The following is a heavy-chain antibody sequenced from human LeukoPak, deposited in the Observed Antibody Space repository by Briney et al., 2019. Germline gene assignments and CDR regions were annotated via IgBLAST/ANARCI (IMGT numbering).Heavy chain of an antibody. J-gene: IGHJ4*02. CDR1: GFTLDGYG. D-gene: IGHD4-23*01. CDR2: INWNGGGT. V-gene: IGHV3-20*04. CDR3: VWNDYGGYY. Sequence: GGSLRLSCAASGFTLDGYGMSWVRQVPGKGLEWVSGINWNGGGTDYADSVKGRFTISRDNSKNTLYLQMNSLRAEDTAVYYCVWNDYGGYYWGQGTLVTVSS.